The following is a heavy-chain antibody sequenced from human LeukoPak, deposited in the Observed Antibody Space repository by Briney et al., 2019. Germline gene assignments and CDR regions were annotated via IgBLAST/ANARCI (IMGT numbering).Heavy chain of an antibody. Sequence: SETLSLTCTVSGGSVSSGSYYWSWIRQPPGKGLEWIGYIYYSGSTDSNPSLKSRVTISVDTSKNQISLKLSSVTAADTAVYYCARTYCRGGSCHFDYWGQGTLVTVSS. D-gene: IGHD2-15*01. CDR2: IYYSGST. CDR1: GGSVSSGSYY. CDR3: ARTYCRGGSCHFDY. V-gene: IGHV4-61*01. J-gene: IGHJ4*02.